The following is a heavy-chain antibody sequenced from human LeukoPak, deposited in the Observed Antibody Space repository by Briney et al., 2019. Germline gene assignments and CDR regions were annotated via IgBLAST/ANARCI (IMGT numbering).Heavy chain of an antibody. CDR2: ISGSGGGT. V-gene: IGHV3-23*01. CDR1: GFTFSNFA. J-gene: IGHJ5*02. Sequence: PGGSLRLSCAASGFTFSNFAMSWVRQAPGKGLEWVSSISGSGGGTYYGDSVKGRFTISRDNSKNTLHLQMNSLRAEDTAVYYCARDPRNVGLAPWGQGTLVTVSS. CDR3: ARDPRNVGLAP. D-gene: IGHD2-15*01.